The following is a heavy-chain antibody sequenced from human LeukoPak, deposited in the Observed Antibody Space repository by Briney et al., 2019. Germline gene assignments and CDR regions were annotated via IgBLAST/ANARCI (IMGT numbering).Heavy chain of an antibody. CDR2: IYTSGST. Sequence: SETLSLTCAVYGGSFSGYYWSWIRQPPGKGLEWTGYIYTSGSTNYNPSLKSRVTISVDTSKNQFSLKLSSVTAADTAVYYCARGGAYSLSYFDPWGQGTLVTVSS. J-gene: IGHJ5*02. CDR1: GGSFSGYY. D-gene: IGHD3-10*01. CDR3: ARGGAYSLSYFDP. V-gene: IGHV4-4*09.